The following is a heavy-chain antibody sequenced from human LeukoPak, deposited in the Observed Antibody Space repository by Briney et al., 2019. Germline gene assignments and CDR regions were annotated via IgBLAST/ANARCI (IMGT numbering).Heavy chain of an antibody. CDR2: TYTSGST. CDR3: ARGNREVAGTGAFDI. D-gene: IGHD6-19*01. CDR1: GGSISSGSYY. J-gene: IGHJ3*02. V-gene: IGHV4-61*02. Sequence: SETLSLTCTVSGGSISSGSYYWSWIRQPGGKGLEWIGRTYTSGSTNYNPSLKSRVTISVDTSKKQFSLKLSSVTAADTAVYYCARGNREVAGTGAFDIWGQGTMVTVSS.